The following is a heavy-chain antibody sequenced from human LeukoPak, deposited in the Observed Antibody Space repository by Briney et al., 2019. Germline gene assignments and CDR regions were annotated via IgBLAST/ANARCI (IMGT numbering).Heavy chain of an antibody. CDR3: ATIRDGYINY. CDR2: IIPIFGTA. CDR1: GGTFSSYA. V-gene: IGHV1-69*06. J-gene: IGHJ4*02. D-gene: IGHD5-24*01. Sequence: SVKVSCKASGGTFSSYAIGWVRQAPGRGLEWMGGIIPIFGTANYAQKFQGRVTITADKSTSTAYMELSSLRSEDTAVYYCATIRDGYINYWGQGTLVTVSS.